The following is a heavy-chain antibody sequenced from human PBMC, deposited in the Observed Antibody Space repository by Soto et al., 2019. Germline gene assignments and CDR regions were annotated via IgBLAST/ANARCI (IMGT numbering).Heavy chain of an antibody. V-gene: IGHV1-2*02. Sequence: ASVKVSCKASGYTFTGYYMHWVRQAPGQGLEWMGWINPNSGGTNYAQKFQGRVTMTRDTSISTAYMELSRLRSDDTAVYYCARALLYYDILTGYEPYYYCGMDVWGQGTTVTVSS. CDR3: ARALLYYDILTGYEPYYYCGMDV. CDR2: INPNSGGT. D-gene: IGHD3-9*01. CDR1: GYTFTGYY. J-gene: IGHJ6*02.